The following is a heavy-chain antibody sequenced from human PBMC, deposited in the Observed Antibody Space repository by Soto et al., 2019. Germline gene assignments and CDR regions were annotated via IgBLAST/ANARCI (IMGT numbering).Heavy chain of an antibody. V-gene: IGHV3-23*01. CDR1: GFTFASAP. J-gene: IGHJ6*02. CDR2: ISIGGDNT. Sequence: GGSLRLSCAASGFTFASAPMSWVRHAPGKRLEWVSSISIGGDNTYYADSVKGRVTMARDSSKNTVYLQMNSLRAEDTAIYYCAKHGGYCTNGVLTHYYYGMDVWGQGTTVTVSS. D-gene: IGHD2-8*01. CDR3: AKHGGYCTNGVLTHYYYGMDV.